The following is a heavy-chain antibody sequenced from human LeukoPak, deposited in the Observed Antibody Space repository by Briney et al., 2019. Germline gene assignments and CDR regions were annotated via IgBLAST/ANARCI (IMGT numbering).Heavy chain of an antibody. V-gene: IGHV3-23*01. CDR2: ITGSGGST. D-gene: IGHD6-19*01. J-gene: IGHJ4*02. CDR3: AKASGHYYFDH. CDR1: GFTFGSNA. Sequence: GGSLRLSCAASGFTFGSNAMSWVRQAPGKGLEWVSYITGSGGSTLYADSVKGRFTVSRDNSKNTLYLQMNSLRAEDTAVYYCAKASGHYYFDHWGQGTLVTVSS.